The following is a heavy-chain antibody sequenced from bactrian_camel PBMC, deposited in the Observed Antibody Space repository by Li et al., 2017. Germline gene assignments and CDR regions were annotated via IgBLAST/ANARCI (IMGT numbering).Heavy chain of an antibody. CDR2: IYFGGAGDDRT. CDR1: EYSYSTDC. D-gene: IGHD6*01. V-gene: IGHV3S1*01. Sequence: HVQLVESGGGSVQPGGSLRLSCAASEYSYSTDCMAWFRQYPGKERELAAVIYFGGAGDDRTFHADSVKGRFTISHDNANNTLALQTNSLKSEDTGMYYCVAGRAEGRWCPVEATFSELFPYRGQGTQVTVS. J-gene: IGHJ4*01. CDR3: VAGRAEGRWCPVEATFSELFPY.